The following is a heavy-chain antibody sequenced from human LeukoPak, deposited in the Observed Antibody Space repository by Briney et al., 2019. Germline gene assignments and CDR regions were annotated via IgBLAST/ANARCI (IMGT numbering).Heavy chain of an antibody. Sequence: GGSLRLSCAVSGFTFSSYNINWVRQAPGKGLEWVSSISSSSSYKFYADSVKGRFTISRDNAKNSLYLQMNSLRAEDTAVYCARYCSSSSCHPYYYGMDVWGQGTTVTVSS. J-gene: IGHJ6*02. V-gene: IGHV3-21*01. CDR2: ISSSSSYK. D-gene: IGHD2-2*01. CDR1: GFTFSSYN. CDR3: ARYCSSSSCHPYYYGMDV.